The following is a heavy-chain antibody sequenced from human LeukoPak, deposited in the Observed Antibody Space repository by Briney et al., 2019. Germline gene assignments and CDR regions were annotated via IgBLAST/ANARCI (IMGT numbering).Heavy chain of an antibody. CDR2: INPNSGGT. V-gene: IGHV1-2*02. D-gene: IGHD5-24*01. CDR1: GYTFSYYY. J-gene: IGHJ4*01. CDR3: ARLRGVDY. Sequence: GASVKVSCKASGYTFSYYYIHWVRQAPGQGLEWMGWINPNSGGTNYAQKFQGRVTMTRDTSISTVYMELSRLTSDDTAVYYCARLRGVDYWGQGTLVTVSS.